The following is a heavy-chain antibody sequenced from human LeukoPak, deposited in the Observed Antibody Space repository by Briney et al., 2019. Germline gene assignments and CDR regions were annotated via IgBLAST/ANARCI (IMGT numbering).Heavy chain of an antibody. V-gene: IGHV5-51*01. Sequence: GESLKISCKGSGYSFTSYWIGWVRQMPGKGLEWMGIIYPGDSDTRYSPSFQGQVTISADKSISTAYLQWSSLKASDTAMYYCARGRGIVVVVAATGGYFDYWGQGTLVAVSS. J-gene: IGHJ4*02. CDR2: IYPGDSDT. CDR3: ARGRGIVVVVAATGGYFDY. CDR1: GYSFTSYW. D-gene: IGHD2-15*01.